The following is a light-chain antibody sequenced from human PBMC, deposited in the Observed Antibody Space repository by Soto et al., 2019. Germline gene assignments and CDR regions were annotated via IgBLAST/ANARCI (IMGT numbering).Light chain of an antibody. J-gene: IGLJ1*01. CDR2: EVA. Sequence: QSALTQPPSASGSPGQSVTISCTGTTSDVGGYKYVSWHQQHPGKAPKLIIYEVAKRPSGVPDRFSGSKPGNTASLTVSGLQAEDEADYYCSSYAGSNTFVFGPGTKVTVL. CDR1: TSDVGGYKY. V-gene: IGLV2-8*01. CDR3: SSYAGSNTFV.